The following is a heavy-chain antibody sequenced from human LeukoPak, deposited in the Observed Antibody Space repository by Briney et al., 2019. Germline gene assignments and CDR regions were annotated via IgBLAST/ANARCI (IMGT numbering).Heavy chain of an antibody. Sequence: GASVKVSCKASGYTFTGYYMHWVRQAPGQGLEWMGWISAYNGNTNYAQKLQGRVTMTTDTSTSTAYMELRSLRSDDTAVYYCARVGIAVALDYWGQGTLVTVSS. J-gene: IGHJ4*02. D-gene: IGHD6-19*01. CDR2: ISAYNGNT. CDR1: GYTFTGYY. CDR3: ARVGIAVALDY. V-gene: IGHV1-18*04.